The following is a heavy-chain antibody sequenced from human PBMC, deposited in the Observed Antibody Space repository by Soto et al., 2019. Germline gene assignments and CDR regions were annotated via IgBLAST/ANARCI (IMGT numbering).Heavy chain of an antibody. CDR2: INHSGST. Sequence: SETLSLTCAVYGGSFSGYYWSWIRQPPGKGLEWIGEINHSGSTNYNPSLKSRVTISVDTSKNQFSLKLSSVTAADTAVYYCARVRVVVVPAAMYYYYYGMDVWGQGTTVTVSS. CDR3: ARVRVVVVPAAMYYYYYGMDV. D-gene: IGHD2-2*01. V-gene: IGHV4-34*01. J-gene: IGHJ6*02. CDR1: GGSFSGYY.